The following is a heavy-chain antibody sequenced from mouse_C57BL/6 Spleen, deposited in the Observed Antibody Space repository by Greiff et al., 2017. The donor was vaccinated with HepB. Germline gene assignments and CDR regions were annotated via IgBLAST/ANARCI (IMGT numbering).Heavy chain of an antibody. D-gene: IGHD1-1*01. CDR3: ARRPITTVVPYWYFDV. Sequence: EVKLMESGGGLVKPGGSLKLSCAASGFTFSDYGMHWVRQAPEKGLEWVAYISSGSSTIYYADTVKGRFTISRDNAKNTLFLQMTSLRSEDTAMYYCARRPITTVVPYWYFDVWGTGTTVTVSS. V-gene: IGHV5-17*01. CDR2: ISSGSSTI. J-gene: IGHJ1*03. CDR1: GFTFSDYG.